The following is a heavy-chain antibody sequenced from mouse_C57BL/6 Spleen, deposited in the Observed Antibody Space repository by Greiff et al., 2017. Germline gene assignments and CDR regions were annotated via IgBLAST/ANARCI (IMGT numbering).Heavy chain of an antibody. CDR2: IDPSDSYT. CDR1: GYTFTSYW. D-gene: IGHD3-2*02. Sequence: QVQLQQPGAELVMPGASVKLSCKASGYTFTSYWMHWVKQRPGQGLEWIGEIDPSDSYTNYNQKFKGKSTLTVDKSSSTAYMQLSSLTSEDSAVYYCARRGSDSSGTFDYWGQGTTLTVSS. CDR3: ARRGSDSSGTFDY. J-gene: IGHJ2*01. V-gene: IGHV1-69*01.